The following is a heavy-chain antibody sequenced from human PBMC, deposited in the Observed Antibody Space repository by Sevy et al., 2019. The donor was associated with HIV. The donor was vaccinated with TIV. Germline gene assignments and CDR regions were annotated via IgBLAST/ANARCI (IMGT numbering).Heavy chain of an antibody. D-gene: IGHD2-2*01. Sequence: ASVKVSCKASGYTFTSYGISWVRQAPGQGLEWMGWISAYNGNTNYAQKLQGRVTMTTDTSTSTAYMGLRSLRSDDTAVYYCARDGYCSSTSCYYYYGMDVWGQGTTVTVSS. CDR3: ARDGYCSSTSCYYYYGMDV. J-gene: IGHJ6*02. V-gene: IGHV1-18*01. CDR2: ISAYNGNT. CDR1: GYTFTSYG.